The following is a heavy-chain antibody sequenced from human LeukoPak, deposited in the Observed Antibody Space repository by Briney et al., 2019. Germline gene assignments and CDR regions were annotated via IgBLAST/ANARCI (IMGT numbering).Heavy chain of an antibody. D-gene: IGHD3-3*01. Sequence: PGGSLRLSCAASGFTFSSYWMSWVRQAPGKGLEWVANIKQDGSEKYYVDSVKGRFTISRDNAKNSLYLQMNSLRAEDTAVYYCARLYDFWSGLPFDYWGQGTLVTVS. CDR2: IKQDGSEK. CDR1: GFTFSSYW. V-gene: IGHV3-7*01. J-gene: IGHJ4*02. CDR3: ARLYDFWSGLPFDY.